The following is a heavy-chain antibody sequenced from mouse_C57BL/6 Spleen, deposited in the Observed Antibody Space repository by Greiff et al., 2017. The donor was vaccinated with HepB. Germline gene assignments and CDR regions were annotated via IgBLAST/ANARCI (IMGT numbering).Heavy chain of an antibody. CDR1: GYTFTSYW. Sequence: QVQLQQPGAELVKPGASVKMSCKASGYTFTSYWITWVKQRPGQGLEWIGDIYPGSGSTNYNEKFKSKATLTVDTSSSTAYMQLSSLTSEDSAVYFCAREERFITTVVAPYYFDYWGQGTTLTVSS. D-gene: IGHD1-1*01. CDR3: AREERFITTVVAPYYFDY. CDR2: IYPGSGST. J-gene: IGHJ2*01. V-gene: IGHV1-55*01.